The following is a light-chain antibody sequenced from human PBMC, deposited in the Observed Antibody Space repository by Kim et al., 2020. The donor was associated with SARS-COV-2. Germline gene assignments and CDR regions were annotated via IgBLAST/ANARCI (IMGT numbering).Light chain of an antibody. J-gene: IGLJ3*02. Sequence: QPVLTQLPSASASLGASVKLTCTLSSSHSTYAIAWHQQQPEKGPRYLMNLNSDGSHSKGDGIPDRFSGSSSGAERYLTISSLQSEDEAYYYCQTWGTGIRVFGGGTQLTVL. CDR2: LNSDGSH. CDR3: QTWGTGIRV. CDR1: SSHSTYA. V-gene: IGLV4-69*01.